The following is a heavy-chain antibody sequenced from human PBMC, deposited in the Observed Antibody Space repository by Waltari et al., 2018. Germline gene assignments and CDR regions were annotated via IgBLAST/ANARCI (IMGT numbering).Heavy chain of an antibody. D-gene: IGHD7-27*01. J-gene: IGHJ4*02. V-gene: IGHV1-2*02. CDR1: GYTFSAYF. CDR2: INPNSGVT. Sequence: QVQLVQSGAEVKNPGASVKVSCKASGYTFSAYFINWVRQAPGQGLEWMGWINPNSGVTKYAQSFQGRVTMTRDTSINTVYMELSILRSDDTALYYCAAVIRPGRTLPWGYWGQGTLVTVSS. CDR3: AAVIRPGRTLPWGY.